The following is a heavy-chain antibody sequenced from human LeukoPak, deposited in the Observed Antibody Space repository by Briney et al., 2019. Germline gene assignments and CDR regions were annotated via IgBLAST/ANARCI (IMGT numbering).Heavy chain of an antibody. V-gene: IGHV3-7*01. CDR2: INRDETEK. CDR3: ARRYFDY. J-gene: IGHJ4*02. CDR1: GFTFSDYW. Sequence: GGSLRLSCAASGFTFSDYWMSWVRQAPGKGLEWVADINRDETEKNHVDSVRGRFTISRDNAENSLYLQMNSLRDEDTAVYYCARRYFDYWGQGTLVTVSS.